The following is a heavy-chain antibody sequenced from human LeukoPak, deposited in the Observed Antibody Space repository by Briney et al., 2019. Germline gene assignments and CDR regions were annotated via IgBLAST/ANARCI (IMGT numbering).Heavy chain of an antibody. J-gene: IGHJ4*02. Sequence: GESLKISCKGSGYSFTSYWIGWVRQMPGKGLEWMWIIYPGDSDTRYSPSFQGQVTISADKSISTAYLQWSSLKASDTAMYYCARRQYYYDSSGYYQYYFDYWGQGTLVTVSS. D-gene: IGHD3-22*01. CDR1: GYSFTSYW. CDR3: ARRQYYYDSSGYYQYYFDY. CDR2: IYPGDSDT. V-gene: IGHV5-51*01.